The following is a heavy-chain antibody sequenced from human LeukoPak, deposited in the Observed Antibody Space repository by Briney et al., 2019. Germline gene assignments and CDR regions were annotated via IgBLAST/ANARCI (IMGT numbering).Heavy chain of an antibody. Sequence: SETLPLTFTVSGGSISSYYWSWIRQPAGKGLEWSGRIYTSGSTNYNPSLKSRVTMSVDTSKNQFSLKLSSVTAADTAVYYCARTDRYNWFDPWAREPWSPSPQ. J-gene: IGHJ5*02. CDR3: ARTDRYNWFDP. CDR2: IYTSGST. CDR1: GGSISSYY. V-gene: IGHV4-4*07.